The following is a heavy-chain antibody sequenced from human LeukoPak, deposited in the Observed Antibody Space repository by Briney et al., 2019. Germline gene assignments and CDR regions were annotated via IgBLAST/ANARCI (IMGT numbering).Heavy chain of an antibody. V-gene: IGHV4-61*01. Sequence: SETLSLTCTVSGGSISSSSYYWSWIRQPPGKGLEWIGYYSGSTNYNPSLKSRVTISVDTSKNQFSLKLSSVTAADTAVYYCARASGWYWGQGTLVTVSS. D-gene: IGHD6-19*01. CDR2: YSGST. J-gene: IGHJ4*02. CDR1: GGSISSSSYY. CDR3: ARASGWY.